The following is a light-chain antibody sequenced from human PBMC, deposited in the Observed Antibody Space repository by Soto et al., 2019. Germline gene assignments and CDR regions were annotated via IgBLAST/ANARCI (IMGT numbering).Light chain of an antibody. CDR1: QSISSN. V-gene: IGKV3-15*01. CDR3: QQYNNWPPLT. J-gene: IGKJ4*01. Sequence: EIVMTQSPDTLSLSPGEIATLPSTPSQSISSNLAWYQQKRGQAPRLLIYGASTRATGIPARFSGSGSGTEFTLTIGSLQSEDFAVYYCQQYNNWPPLTFGGGTKVDIK. CDR2: GAS.